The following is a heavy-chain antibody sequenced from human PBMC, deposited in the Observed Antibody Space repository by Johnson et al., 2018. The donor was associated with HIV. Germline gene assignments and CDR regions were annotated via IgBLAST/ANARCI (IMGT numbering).Heavy chain of an antibody. V-gene: IGHV3-7*05. CDR3: AIIMTTGDAFDI. D-gene: IGHD4-11*01. CDR1: GFSFSSTW. J-gene: IGHJ3*02. CDR2: INADGSAK. Sequence: VQLVESGGGLVQPGGSLRLSCAASGFSFSSTWMTWVRQAPGKGLEWVAFINADGSAKTYMDSARGRFTISRDNAEHSLFLQIHSLRAEDTAVYYCAIIMTTGDAFDIWGQGTMVTVSS.